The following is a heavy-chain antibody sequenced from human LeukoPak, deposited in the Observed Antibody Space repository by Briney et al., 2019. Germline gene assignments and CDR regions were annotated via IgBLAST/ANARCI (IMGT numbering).Heavy chain of an antibody. V-gene: IGHV3-21*01. CDR1: GFTFSSYA. Sequence: GGSLRLSCAASGFTFSSYAMNWVRQAPGKGLEWVSFISSSRSYIYYADSVKGRFTISRDNAKNSLYLQMNSLRAEDTAVYYCARDKIVGATHFDYWGQGTLVTVSS. CDR3: ARDKIVGATHFDY. D-gene: IGHD1-26*01. J-gene: IGHJ4*02. CDR2: ISSSRSYI.